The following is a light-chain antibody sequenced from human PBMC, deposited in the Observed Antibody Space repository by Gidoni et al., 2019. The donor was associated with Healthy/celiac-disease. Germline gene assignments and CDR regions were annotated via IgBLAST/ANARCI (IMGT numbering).Light chain of an antibody. J-gene: IGLJ2*01. CDR3: NSRDSSGNLV. V-gene: IGLV3-19*01. CDR1: SLRSYY. Sequence: SSELTQDPAVSVALGQTVRITCQGDSLRSYYASWYQQKPGQAPVLVIYGKNNRLSGIPDRFSGSSSGNTASLTITGAQAEDEADYYCNSRDSSGNLVFGGGTKLTVL. CDR2: GKN.